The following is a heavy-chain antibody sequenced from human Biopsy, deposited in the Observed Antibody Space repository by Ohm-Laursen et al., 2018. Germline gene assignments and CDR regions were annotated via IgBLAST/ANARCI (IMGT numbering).Heavy chain of an antibody. CDR3: TRGGYYYDSLAYYYWFDP. Sequence: ASVKVSCKASGYTFTSYHVHWVRQASGQGLEWIGWINAKTGDTNYAQKFQGRVTMTRDTSISTAYVDLSSLRSDDTAVYYCTRGGYYYDSLAYYYWFDPWGQGTLVTVSS. V-gene: IGHV1-2*02. CDR1: GYTFTSYH. CDR2: INAKTGDT. D-gene: IGHD3-22*01. J-gene: IGHJ5*02.